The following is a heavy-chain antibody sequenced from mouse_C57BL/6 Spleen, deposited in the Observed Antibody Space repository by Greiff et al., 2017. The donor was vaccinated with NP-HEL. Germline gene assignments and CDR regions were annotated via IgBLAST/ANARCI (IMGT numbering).Heavy chain of an antibody. V-gene: IGHV1-76*01. Sequence: VQLQQSGAELVRPGASVKLSCKASGYTFTDYYINWVKQRPGQGLEWIARIYPGSGNTYYNEKFKGKATLTAEKSSSTAYMQLSSLTSEDSAVYFCARLPLENYYAMDYWGQGTSVTVSS. CDR2: IYPGSGNT. CDR1: GYTFTDYY. CDR3: ARLPLENYYAMDY. J-gene: IGHJ4*01. D-gene: IGHD2-10*02.